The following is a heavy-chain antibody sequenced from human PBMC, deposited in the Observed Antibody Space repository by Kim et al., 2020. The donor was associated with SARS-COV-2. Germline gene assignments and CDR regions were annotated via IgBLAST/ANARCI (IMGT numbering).Heavy chain of an antibody. J-gene: IGHJ4*02. D-gene: IGHD1-7*01. CDR1: GFTFSSYS. Sequence: GGSLRLSCAASGFTFSSYSMNWVRQAPGKGLEWVSSISSSSSYIYYADSVKGRFTISRDNAKNSLYLQMNSLRAEDTAVYYCARGPLAGTTAFDYWGQGTLVTVSS. CDR3: ARGPLAGTTAFDY. CDR2: ISSSSSYI. V-gene: IGHV3-21*01.